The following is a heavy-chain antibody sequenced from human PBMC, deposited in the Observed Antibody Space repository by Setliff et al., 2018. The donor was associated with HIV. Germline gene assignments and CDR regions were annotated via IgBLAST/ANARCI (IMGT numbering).Heavy chain of an antibody. J-gene: IGHJ3*02. CDR3: ARHPYVKDAFDI. CDR1: GGSIVRYY. D-gene: IGHD2-21*01. Sequence: SETLSLTCTVSGGSIVRYYWTWIRQPPGKGLEWIGYIYYSGSTNYNPSLKSRVTISVDTSKKQFSLKLISVTDADTAIYYCARHPYVKDAFDIWGQGTMVTVSS. V-gene: IGHV4-59*08. CDR2: IYYSGST.